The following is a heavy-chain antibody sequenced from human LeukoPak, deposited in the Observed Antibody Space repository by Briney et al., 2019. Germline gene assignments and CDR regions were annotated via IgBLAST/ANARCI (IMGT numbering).Heavy chain of an antibody. CDR1: GYTFTGYY. CDR2: IIPIFGSP. CDR3: ARETPRGNYQMESH. D-gene: IGHD1-26*01. V-gene: IGHV1-69*05. Sequence: GASVKVSCKASGYTFTGYYMHWVRQAPGQGLEWMGGIIPIFGSPNYAQRFQGRITISTDESTSTAYMELSSLISEDTAVYYCARETPRGNYQMESHWGQGTLVTVSS. J-gene: IGHJ4*02.